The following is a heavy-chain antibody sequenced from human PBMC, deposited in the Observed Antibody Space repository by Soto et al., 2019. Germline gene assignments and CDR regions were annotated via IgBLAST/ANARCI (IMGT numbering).Heavy chain of an antibody. CDR1: GFSFSRYG. J-gene: IGHJ6*03. D-gene: IGHD3-16*01. V-gene: IGHV3-30*03. CDR3: VLVMETPNSYYY. Sequence: GGALRLSCAASGFSFSRYGMELVRLAPGKGLEWVAATTYDGGIKHYVDSVKGRFTISRDNSKNTLYLQMNSVRVEDTATYYCVLVMETPNSYYY. CDR2: TTYDGGIK.